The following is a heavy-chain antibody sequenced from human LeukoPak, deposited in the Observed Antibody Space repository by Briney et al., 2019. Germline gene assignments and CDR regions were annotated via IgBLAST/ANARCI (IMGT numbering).Heavy chain of an antibody. D-gene: IGHD3-10*01. CDR2: IDPSDSYT. J-gene: IGHJ3*02. Sequence: GESLKISCKGSGYSFTSNWISWVRQMPGKGLGWLGRIDPSDSYTNYSPSFRGHVSISADRSISTAYLQWSSLEASDTAIYYCARRRGVTESFDIWGQGTMVTVSA. CDR1: GYSFTSNW. CDR3: ARRRGVTESFDI. V-gene: IGHV5-10-1*01.